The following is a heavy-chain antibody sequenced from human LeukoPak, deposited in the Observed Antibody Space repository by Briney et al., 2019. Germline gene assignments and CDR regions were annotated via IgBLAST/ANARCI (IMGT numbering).Heavy chain of an antibody. CDR1: GGSISSYY. CDR3: ARDLRGYSYGNWFDP. Sequence: SETLSLTCSVSGGSISSYYWSWIRQPPGKGLEWIGYIYYSGSTNYNPSLKSRVTISVDTSKNQFSLKLSSVTAADTAVYYCARDLRGYSYGNWFDPWGQGTLVTVSS. D-gene: IGHD5-18*01. V-gene: IGHV4-59*01. CDR2: IYYSGST. J-gene: IGHJ5*02.